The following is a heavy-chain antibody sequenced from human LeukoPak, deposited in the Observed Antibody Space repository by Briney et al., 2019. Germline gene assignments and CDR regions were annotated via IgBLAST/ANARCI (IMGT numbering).Heavy chain of an antibody. CDR1: GFTFNTYA. CDR3: AKSYYDSSGYYYADLQYFDY. V-gene: IGHV3-23*01. CDR2: ISGSGGST. Sequence: PGGSLRLSCAASGFTFNTYAMSWVRQAPGKGLEWVSTISGSGGSTYYADSVKGRFTISRDNSKNTLYLQMNRLRAEDTAVYYCAKSYYDSSGYYYADLQYFDYWGQGTLVTVSS. D-gene: IGHD3-22*01. J-gene: IGHJ4*02.